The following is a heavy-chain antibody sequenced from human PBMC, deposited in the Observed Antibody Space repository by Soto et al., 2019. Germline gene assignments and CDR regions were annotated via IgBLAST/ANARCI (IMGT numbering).Heavy chain of an antibody. CDR2: ISSSGTGT. V-gene: IGHV3-48*03. D-gene: IGHD4-17*01. CDR3: VRDLHEPLAADALREAN. Sequence: PGGSLSLSCAASGFTFSNYEMHWVRQAPGKGLEWISYISSSGTGTYYADSVRGRFTMSRDNTKNSVSLQMYSLRAEDTAIYYCVRDLHEPLAADALREANWGQGTQVTVSS. CDR1: GFTFSNYE. J-gene: IGHJ4*02.